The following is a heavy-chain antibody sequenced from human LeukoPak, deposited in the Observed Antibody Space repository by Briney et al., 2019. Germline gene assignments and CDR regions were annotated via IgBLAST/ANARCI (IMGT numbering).Heavy chain of an antibody. CDR2: IYYSGGT. J-gene: IGHJ6*03. CDR3: ARDSPDCSSTSCYTRGYYYYYMDV. D-gene: IGHD2-2*02. CDR1: GGSISSGGYY. Sequence: PSQTLSLTCTVSGGSISSGGYYWSWIRQHPGKGLEWIGYIYYSGGTYYNPSLKSRVTISVDTSKNQFSLKLSSVTAADTAVYYCARDSPDCSSTSCYTRGYYYYYMDVWGKGTTVTVSS. V-gene: IGHV4-31*03.